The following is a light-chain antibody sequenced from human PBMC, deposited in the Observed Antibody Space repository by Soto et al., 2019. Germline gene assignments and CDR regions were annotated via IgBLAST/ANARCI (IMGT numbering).Light chain of an antibody. J-gene: IGLJ1*01. CDR2: EVS. V-gene: IGLV2-18*02. Sequence: QSALTQPPSVSGSPGQSVTISCTGTSSDVGSYNRVSWYQQPPGTAPKLMIYEVSNRPSGVPDRFSGSKSGNTASLTISGLQAEDEADYYCISYTSSSILGVFGTGTKLTGL. CDR3: ISYTSSSILGV. CDR1: SSDVGSYNR.